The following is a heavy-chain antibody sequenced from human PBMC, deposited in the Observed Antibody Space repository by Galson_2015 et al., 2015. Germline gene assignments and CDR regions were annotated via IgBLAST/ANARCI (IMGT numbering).Heavy chain of an antibody. CDR2: INAGNGNT. J-gene: IGHJ5*02. D-gene: IGHD2-15*01. CDR1: GYTFTSYA. Sequence: SVKVSCKASGYTFTSYAMHWVRQAPGQRLEWMGWINAGNGNTKYSQKFQGRVTITRDTSASTAYMELSSLRSEDTAFYYCARDLHEGYVSCGSCPPPLLKWFLPRGPGTLVTL. V-gene: IGHV1-3*01. CDR3: ARDLHEGYVSCGSCPPPLLKWFLP.